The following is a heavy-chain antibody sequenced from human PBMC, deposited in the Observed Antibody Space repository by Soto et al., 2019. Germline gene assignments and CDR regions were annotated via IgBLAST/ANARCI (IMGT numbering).Heavy chain of an antibody. CDR1: GGSISSSSYY. CDR3: ASVTGGGWFDP. V-gene: IGHV4-39*01. J-gene: IGHJ5*02. Sequence: SETLSLTCTVSGGSISSSSYYWGWIRQPPGKGLEWIGSIYYSGSTYYNPSLKSRVTISVDTSKNQFSLKLSSVTAADTAVYYCASVTGGGWFDPWGQGTLVTVSS. D-gene: IGHD2-21*02. CDR2: IYYSGST.